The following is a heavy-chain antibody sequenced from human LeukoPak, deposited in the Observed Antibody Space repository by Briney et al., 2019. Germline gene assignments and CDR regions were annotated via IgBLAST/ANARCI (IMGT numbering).Heavy chain of an antibody. J-gene: IGHJ6*03. CDR3: ASVSGYEYYYYYYMDV. CDR1: GYSISSGYY. Sequence: SETLSLTCTVSGYSISSGYYWGWIRQPPGKGLEWIGSIYHYGSTYYNPSLKSRVTISVDTSKNQFSLKLSSVTAADTAVYYCASVSGYEYYYYYYMDVWGKGTTVTVSS. V-gene: IGHV4-38-2*02. CDR2: IYHYGST. D-gene: IGHD5-12*01.